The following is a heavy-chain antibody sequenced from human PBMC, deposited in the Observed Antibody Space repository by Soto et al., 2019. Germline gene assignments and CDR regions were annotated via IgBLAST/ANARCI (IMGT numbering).Heavy chain of an antibody. Sequence: SETLSLTCTVSGGSISSGDYYWSWIRQPPGKGLEWIGYIYYSGSTYYNPSLKSRVTISVDTSKNQFSLKPSSVTAADTAVYYCARLGGYYQSLDTWGQGILVTVSS. V-gene: IGHV4-30-4*01. J-gene: IGHJ5*02. CDR2: IYYSGST. CDR3: ARLGGYYQSLDT. D-gene: IGHD3-22*01. CDR1: GGSISSGDYY.